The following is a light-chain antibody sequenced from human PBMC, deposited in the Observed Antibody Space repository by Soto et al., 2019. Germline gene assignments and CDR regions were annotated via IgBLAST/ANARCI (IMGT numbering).Light chain of an antibody. Sequence: EIVITQSAPTLSVSPRERATLSCRASQSVSSNLAWYQQKPGQAPRLLIYGASTRATGIPARFSGSGSGTEFTLTISSLQSEDFAVYYCQQYNNWPPTFGQGAKVDIK. V-gene: IGKV3-15*01. CDR1: QSVSSN. CDR3: QQYNNWPPT. J-gene: IGKJ1*01. CDR2: GAS.